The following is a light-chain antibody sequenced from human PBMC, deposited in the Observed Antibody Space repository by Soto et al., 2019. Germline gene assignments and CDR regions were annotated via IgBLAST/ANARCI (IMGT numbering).Light chain of an antibody. J-gene: IGKJ4*01. Sequence: DIQMTQSPSSLSASVGDRVNITCRASQSISSYLNWYQQKPGKAPKLLIYAASSLQSGVPSRFSGSGSGTDFTLTISSLQPEDFATYYCQQSYSTTFGGGTKVEIK. V-gene: IGKV1-39*01. CDR1: QSISSY. CDR2: AAS. CDR3: QQSYSTT.